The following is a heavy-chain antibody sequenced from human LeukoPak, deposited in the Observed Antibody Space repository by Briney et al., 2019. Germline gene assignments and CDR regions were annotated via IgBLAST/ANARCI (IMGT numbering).Heavy chain of an antibody. V-gene: IGHV3-7*01. D-gene: IGHD3-16*01. CDR1: GFTFSSYA. Sequence: GGSLRLSCAASGFTFSSYAMSWVRQAPGKWLEWVANIKQDGSEKYYVDSVKGRFTISRDNAKNSLYLQMNSLRAEDTAVYYCERDLGLWGQGTLVTVSS. J-gene: IGHJ4*02. CDR2: IKQDGSEK. CDR3: ERDLGL.